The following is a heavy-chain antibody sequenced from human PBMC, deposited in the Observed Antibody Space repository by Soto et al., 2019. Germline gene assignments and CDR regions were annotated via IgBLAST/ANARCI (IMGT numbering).Heavy chain of an antibody. D-gene: IGHD3-16*01. J-gene: IGHJ6*02. CDR3: VMVDNYVTPTPQDG. CDR1: GYIFVNYG. V-gene: IGHV1-18*01. Sequence: QVQLVQSGDEVKKPGASVKVSCKASGYIFVNYGIAWVRQAPGQGLEWMGWISPYTGNTHSATKVQGRLTMTTDTSTSTDYLDQGSLTSGDTAVYYCVMVDNYVTPTPQDGWCRETTVTVSS. CDR2: ISPYTGNT.